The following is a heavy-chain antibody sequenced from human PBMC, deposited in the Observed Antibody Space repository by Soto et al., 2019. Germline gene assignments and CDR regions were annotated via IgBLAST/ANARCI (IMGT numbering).Heavy chain of an antibody. Sequence: VGSLRLSCAASGFTFSSYAMSWVRQAPGKGLEWVSAISGSGGSTYYADSVKGRFTISRDNSKNTLYLQMNSLRAEDTAVYYCAKCLFMITFGGVIVPPSFDYWGQGTLVTVSS. CDR3: AKCLFMITFGGVIVPPSFDY. CDR1: GFTFSSYA. D-gene: IGHD3-16*02. CDR2: ISGSGGST. J-gene: IGHJ4*02. V-gene: IGHV3-23*01.